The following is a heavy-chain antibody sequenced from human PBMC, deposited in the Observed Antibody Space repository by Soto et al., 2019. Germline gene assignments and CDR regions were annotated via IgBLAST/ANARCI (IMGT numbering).Heavy chain of an antibody. Sequence: SETLSLTCTVSGGSISSYCWSWIRQPPGEGLEWIGYIYYSGSTNYNPSLKSRVTISVDTYKNQFSLKLSSVTAADTAVYYCARGGLRLGYWAPGTMVTVSS. CDR2: IYYSGST. CDR3: ARGGLRLGY. D-gene: IGHD5-12*01. CDR1: GGSISSYC. V-gene: IGHV4-59*01. J-gene: IGHJ4*02.